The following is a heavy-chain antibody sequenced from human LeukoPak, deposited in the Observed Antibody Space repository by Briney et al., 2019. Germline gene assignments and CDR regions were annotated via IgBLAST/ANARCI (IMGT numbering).Heavy chain of an antibody. CDR1: GDSVSNDVYY. D-gene: IGHD3-10*01. J-gene: IGHJ5*02. CDR2: VVPSGVT. CDR3: ARDRGSTTAQGVPSWFDP. V-gene: IGHV4-61*02. Sequence: PSETLSLTCTVSGDSVSNDVYYWTWIRQPAGKGLEWIGRVVPSGVTRYNPSFEGRLTISVDTAKNQFSLKLTSMTAADTAVYYCARDRGSTTAQGVPSWFDPWGQGTLVTVSS.